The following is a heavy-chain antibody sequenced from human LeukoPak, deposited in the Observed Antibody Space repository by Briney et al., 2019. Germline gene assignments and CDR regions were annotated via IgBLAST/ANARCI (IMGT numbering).Heavy chain of an antibody. CDR2: ISSSGSTI. Sequence: GGSLRLSCAASGFTFSSYEMNWARQAPGKGLGWVSYISSSGSTIYYADSVKGRFTISRDNAKNSLYLQMNSLRAEDTAVYYCAELGITMIGGVWGKGTTVTISS. D-gene: IGHD3-10*02. J-gene: IGHJ6*04. CDR3: AELGITMIGGV. V-gene: IGHV3-48*03. CDR1: GFTFSSYE.